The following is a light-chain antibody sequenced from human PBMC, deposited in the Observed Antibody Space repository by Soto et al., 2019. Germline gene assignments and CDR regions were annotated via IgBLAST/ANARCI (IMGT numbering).Light chain of an antibody. Sequence: QSALTQPASVSGSPGQSITISCTGTSSDVGGYNYVSWYQQHPGKAPKLMIFDVSNRPSGVSNRFSGSKSGYPASLTISGLQAQDEADYYCSSYTSSSSNLYVFGPGTKLTVL. CDR1: SSDVGGYNY. CDR2: DVS. CDR3: SSYTSSSSNLYV. V-gene: IGLV2-14*01. J-gene: IGLJ1*01.